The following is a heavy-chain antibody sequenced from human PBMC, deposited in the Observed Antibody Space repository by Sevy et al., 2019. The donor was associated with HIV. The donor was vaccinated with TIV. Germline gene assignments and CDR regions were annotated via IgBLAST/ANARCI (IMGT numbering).Heavy chain of an antibody. D-gene: IGHD5-12*01. CDR1: GGSISSYY. V-gene: IGHV4-59*01. CDR3: ARGDGYNCDY. J-gene: IGHJ4*02. CDR2: IYYSGST. Sequence: SETLSLTCTVSGGSISSYYWSWIRQPPGKGLEWIGYIYYSGSTNYNPSLKSRVTISVDTSKNQFSLKLSSVTAADTAVYYCARGDGYNCDYWAQGTLVTVSS.